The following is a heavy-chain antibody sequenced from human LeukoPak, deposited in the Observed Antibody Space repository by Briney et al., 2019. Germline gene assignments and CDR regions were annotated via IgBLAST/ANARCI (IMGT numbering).Heavy chain of an antibody. Sequence: GESLKISCKGSGYRFTNYWIGWVRQMPGKGLEWMGLIFPGDSDIRYSPSFQGQVTISVDKSVSTAYLQWRSLKASDTAIYYCARGKNWKYYDWFDPWGQGSLVTVSS. J-gene: IGHJ5*02. V-gene: IGHV5-51*01. CDR3: ARGKNWKYYDWFDP. CDR2: IFPGDSDI. D-gene: IGHD1-7*01. CDR1: GYRFTNYW.